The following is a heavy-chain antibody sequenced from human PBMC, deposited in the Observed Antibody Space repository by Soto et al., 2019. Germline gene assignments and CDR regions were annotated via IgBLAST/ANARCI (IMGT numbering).Heavy chain of an antibody. V-gene: IGHV1-8*01. J-gene: IGHJ3*02. CDR2: MNPNSGNT. Sequence: GASVKVSCKASGYTFTSYDINWVRQATGQGLEWMGWMNPNSGNTGYAQKFQGRVTLTRNTSISTAYMELSSLRAEDTAVYYCAKDRTNLLGYCSTASCPDAFDIWGQGTMVTVSS. CDR3: AKDRTNLLGYCSTASCPDAFDI. CDR1: GYTFTSYD. D-gene: IGHD2-2*01.